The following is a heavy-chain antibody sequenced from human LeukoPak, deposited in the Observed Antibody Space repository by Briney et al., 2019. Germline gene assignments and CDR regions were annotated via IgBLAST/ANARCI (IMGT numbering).Heavy chain of an antibody. J-gene: IGHJ3*02. CDR3: ARMAYYDILTGYYAAFDI. Sequence: PSETLSLTCAVYGGSFSGYYWSWIRQPPGKGLEWIGEINHSGSTNYNPSLKSRVTISVDTSKHQFSLKLSSVTAADTAVYYCARMAYYDILTGYYAAFDIWGQGTMVTVSS. V-gene: IGHV4-34*01. CDR1: GGSFSGYY. D-gene: IGHD3-9*01. CDR2: INHSGST.